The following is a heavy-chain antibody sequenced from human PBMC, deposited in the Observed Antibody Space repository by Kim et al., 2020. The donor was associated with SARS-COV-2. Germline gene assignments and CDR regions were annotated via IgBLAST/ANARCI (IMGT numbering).Heavy chain of an antibody. J-gene: IGHJ3*02. CDR1: KYTFTGYY. CDR3: ASADSVNYLNYDDSFDI. CDR2: INPKSGGT. Sequence: ASVKVSCKASKYTFTGYYMHGVRQAPGQGLEWMGCINPKSGGTTYAQNFKGRVTMTRDTSISTAYMELSSLRSDDTAVFYCASADSVNYLNYDDSFDIWG. V-gene: IGHV1-2*02. D-gene: IGHD2-15*01.